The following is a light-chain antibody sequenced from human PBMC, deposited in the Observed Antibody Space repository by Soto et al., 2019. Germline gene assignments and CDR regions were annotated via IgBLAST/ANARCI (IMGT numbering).Light chain of an antibody. J-gene: IGLJ1*01. Sequence: QSALTRPRSVSGSPGQSVTISCTGTDSNIGFYNFVSWYQQHPDKAPHLVIYDVNKRPSGVPDRFSGSKSGNTASLTISGLQADDEADYYCCSYAGSYSYVFGIGTKVTVL. V-gene: IGLV2-11*01. CDR1: DSNIGFYNF. CDR3: CSYAGSYSYV. CDR2: DVN.